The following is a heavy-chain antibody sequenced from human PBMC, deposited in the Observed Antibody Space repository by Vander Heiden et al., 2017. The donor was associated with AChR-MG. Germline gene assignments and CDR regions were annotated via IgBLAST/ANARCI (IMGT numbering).Heavy chain of an antibody. J-gene: IGHJ6*02. CDR2: INHSGST. V-gene: IGHV4-34*01. D-gene: IGHD3-10*01. Sequence: QVQLQQWGAGLLKPSETLSLTCAVYGGSFSGYYWSWIRQPPGKGLEWIGEINHSGSTNYNPSLKSRVTISVDTSKNQFSLKLSSVTAADTAVYYCARVVFPRSGSHKNHYYYGMDVWGQGTTVTVSS. CDR1: GGSFSGYY. CDR3: ARVVFPRSGSHKNHYYYGMDV.